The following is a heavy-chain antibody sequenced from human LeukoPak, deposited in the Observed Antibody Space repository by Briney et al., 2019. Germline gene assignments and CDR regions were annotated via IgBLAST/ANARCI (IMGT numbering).Heavy chain of an antibody. D-gene: IGHD3-3*01. Sequence: KPSQTLSLTCTVSGGSISSSYWWTWVRPPPGKGLEWIGEINHSGSTNYNPSLKSRVTISVDTSKNQFSLKLSSVTAADTAVYYCATRFGAFDIWGQGTMVTVSS. V-gene: IGHV4-4*02. CDR2: INHSGST. J-gene: IGHJ3*02. CDR1: GGSISSSYW. CDR3: ATRFGAFDI.